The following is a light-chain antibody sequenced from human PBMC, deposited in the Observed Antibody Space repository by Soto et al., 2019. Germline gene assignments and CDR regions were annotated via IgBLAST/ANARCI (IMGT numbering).Light chain of an antibody. J-gene: IGKJ1*01. V-gene: IGKV3D-20*01. CDR2: GAS. Sequence: EIALTQSPATLSVSPGERATLSCGASQSVSSTYLAWYQQKPGLAPRLLIYGASTRATGIPDRFSGSGSGTEFTLSISSLETEDFAVYYCQHYANSPWTFGQGTKVDIK. CDR1: QSVSSTY. CDR3: QHYANSPWT.